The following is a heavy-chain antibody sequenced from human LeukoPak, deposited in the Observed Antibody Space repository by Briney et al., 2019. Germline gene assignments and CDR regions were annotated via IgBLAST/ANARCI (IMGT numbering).Heavy chain of an antibody. CDR2: IYTSGST. D-gene: IGHD2-15*01. Sequence: PSETLSLTCTVSGGSISSYYWSWIRQPAGKGLEYIGRIYTSGSTNYNPSLKSRVTISVDTSKNQFSLRLSSVTAADTAVYYCARHLPRTDIGYAFDIWGQGTVVTVSS. CDR1: GGSISSYY. J-gene: IGHJ3*02. V-gene: IGHV4-4*07. CDR3: ARHLPRTDIGYAFDI.